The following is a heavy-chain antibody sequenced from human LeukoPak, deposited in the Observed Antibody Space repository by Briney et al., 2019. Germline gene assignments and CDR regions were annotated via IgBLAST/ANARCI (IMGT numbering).Heavy chain of an antibody. CDR2: IYYSGSA. V-gene: IGHV4-59*01. J-gene: IGHJ4*02. CDR1: GGSISSYY. CDR3: ARGDEDCGGDCYPY. Sequence: PSETLSLTCTVSGGSISSYYWSWIRQPPGKGLEWIGYIYYSGSANYNPSLKSRVTISVDTSKNQFSLKLSSVTAADTAVYYCARGDEDCGGDCYPYWGQGTLVTVSS. D-gene: IGHD2-21*01.